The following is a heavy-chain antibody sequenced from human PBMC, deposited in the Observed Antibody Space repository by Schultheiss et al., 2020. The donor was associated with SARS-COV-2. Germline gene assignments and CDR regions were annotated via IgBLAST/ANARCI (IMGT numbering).Heavy chain of an antibody. D-gene: IGHD6-13*01. Sequence: SETLSLTCTVSGGSISSYYWSWIRQPPGKGLEWIGYIYYSGSTNYNPSLKSRVTISVDTSKNQFSLKLSSVTAADTAVYYCAKVGSSSWAEKRWFDPWGQGTLVTVSS. CDR2: IYYSGST. V-gene: IGHV4-59*01. CDR1: GGSISSYY. J-gene: IGHJ5*02. CDR3: AKVGSSSWAEKRWFDP.